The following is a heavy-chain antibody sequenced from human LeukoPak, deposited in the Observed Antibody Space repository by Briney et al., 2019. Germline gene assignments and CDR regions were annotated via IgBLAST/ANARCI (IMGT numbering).Heavy chain of an antibody. CDR1: GYTFTGYY. J-gene: IGHJ4*02. D-gene: IGHD2-15*01. CDR3: ARTSCSGGSCYTRPVDY. V-gene: IGHV1-2*02. CDR2: INPNSGGT. Sequence: ASVKVSCKVSGYTFTGYYMHWVRQAPGQGLEWMGWINPNSGGTNYAQKFQGRVTMTRDTSISTAYMELSRLRSDDTAVYYCARTSCSGGSCYTRPVDYWGQGTLVTVSS.